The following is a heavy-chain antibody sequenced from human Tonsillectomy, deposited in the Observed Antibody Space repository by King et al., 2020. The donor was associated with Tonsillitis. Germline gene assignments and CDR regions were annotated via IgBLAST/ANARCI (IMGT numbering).Heavy chain of an antibody. D-gene: IGHD1-26*01. J-gene: IGHJ6*02. Sequence: VQLVESGGGVVQPGRSLRLSCAASGFTFSSYAMHWVRQAPGKGLEWVAVISYDGSNKYYADSVKGRFTISRDNSKNTLYLQMNSLRAEDTAVYYCAREAMWVWYYYGMAGWGQGTTVTVSS. CDR3: AREAMWVWYYYGMAG. CDR1: GFTFSSYA. V-gene: IGHV3-30-3*01. CDR2: ISYDGSNK.